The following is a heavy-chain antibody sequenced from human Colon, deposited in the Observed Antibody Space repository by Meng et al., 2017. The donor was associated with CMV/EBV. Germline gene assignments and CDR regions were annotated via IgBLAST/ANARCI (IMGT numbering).Heavy chain of an antibody. Sequence: EVQLLGVGVGLCPPVESRRLSCAASGCSVTHKYMSWVRQAPGKGLEWVSAIHSGGNTYYADSVKGRFTISRDNSKNTLYLQMNSVRAEDTAVYHCARDPGHGQSVTYDYWGQGTLVTVSS. J-gene: IGHJ4*02. CDR2: IHSGGNT. D-gene: IGHD5-18*01. CDR3: ARDPGHGQSVTYDY. CDR1: GCSVTHKY. V-gene: IGHV3-66*01.